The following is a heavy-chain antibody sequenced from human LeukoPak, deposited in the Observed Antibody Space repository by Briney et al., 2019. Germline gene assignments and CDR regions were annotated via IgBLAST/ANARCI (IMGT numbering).Heavy chain of an antibody. CDR1: GYTFTTYG. CDR3: ASGEVSGSLYYFDF. V-gene: IGHV1-18*01. D-gene: IGHD5/OR15-5a*01. Sequence: ASVKVSCKTSGYTFTTYGVSWVRQAPGQGLGWMGWVSGYTGNTNYAGRFQGRVTMTTDTSTSTVYMELTSLGSDDTAVYYCASGEVSGSLYYFDFWGQGTLVTVS. CDR2: VSGYTGNT. J-gene: IGHJ4*02.